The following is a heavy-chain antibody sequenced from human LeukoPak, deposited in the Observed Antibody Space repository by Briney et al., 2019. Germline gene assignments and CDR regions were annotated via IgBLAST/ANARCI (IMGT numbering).Heavy chain of an antibody. CDR2: ISSSSYI. CDR3: ARGLRGSGPLDY. CDR1: GFTFSSYS. D-gene: IGHD3-10*01. J-gene: IGHJ4*02. V-gene: IGHV3-21*01. Sequence: PGGSLRLSCAASGFTFSSYSMNWVRQAPGKGLEWVSSISSSSYIYYADSVKGRFTISRGNAKNSLYPQMNSLRAEDTAVYYCARGLRGSGPLDYWGQGTLVTVSS.